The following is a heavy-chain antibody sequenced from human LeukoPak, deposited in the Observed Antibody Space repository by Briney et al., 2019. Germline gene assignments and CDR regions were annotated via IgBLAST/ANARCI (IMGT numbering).Heavy chain of an antibody. J-gene: IGHJ4*02. V-gene: IGHV4-59*01. CDR2: IYYSGST. CDR3: ARERGTGHLVDH. CDR1: GGSISSYY. Sequence: SETLSLTCTVSGGSISSYYWSWIRQPPGKGLEWIGYIYYSGSTNYNPSLKSRVTISVDTSKNQFSLKLSSVTAADTAVYYCARERGTGHLVDHWGQGTLVTVSS. D-gene: IGHD5-12*01.